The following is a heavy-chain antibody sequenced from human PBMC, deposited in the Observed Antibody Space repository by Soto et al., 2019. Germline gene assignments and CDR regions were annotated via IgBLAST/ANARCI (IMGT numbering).Heavy chain of an antibody. CDR2: IYFSGLT. Sequence: PSETLSLTCTVSGLSISTTNHYWAWIRHPPGKGLEWIGNIYFSGLTYYNPSLKGRLAISVDTSKNQFSLKLTSVTAADTGVYFCARPDDYGGNSDDAFDVWGQGTMVTVSS. J-gene: IGHJ3*01. V-gene: IGHV4-39*01. CDR1: GLSISTTNHY. D-gene: IGHD4-17*01. CDR3: ARPDDYGGNSDDAFDV.